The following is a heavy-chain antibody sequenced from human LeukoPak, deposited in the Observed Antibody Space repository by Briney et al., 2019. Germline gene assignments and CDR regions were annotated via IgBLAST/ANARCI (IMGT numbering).Heavy chain of an antibody. D-gene: IGHD3-16*02. Sequence: ASVKVSCKASGYTFTSYYMHWVRQAPGQGLEWMGIINPSGGSTSYAQKFQGRVTMTRDMSTSTVYMELSSLRSEDTAVYYCARYGANYVWGSYRYHAFDIWGQGTMVTVSS. CDR2: INPSGGST. V-gene: IGHV1-46*01. CDR3: ARYGANYVWGSYRYHAFDI. CDR1: GYTFTSYY. J-gene: IGHJ3*02.